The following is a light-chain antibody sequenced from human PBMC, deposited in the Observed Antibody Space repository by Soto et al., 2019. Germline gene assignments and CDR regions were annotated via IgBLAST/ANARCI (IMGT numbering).Light chain of an antibody. CDR3: QPHNNWPVVT. J-gene: IGKJ4*01. V-gene: IGKV3-15*01. Sequence: EMVMTQSPVTLSGSPGERVTLSCRASRTISRNLAWYQQKPGQAPRLLIYGASTRATGIPDRFSSSGSGTEFTLTINSLQSEDFAMYYCQPHNNWPVVTFGGGTRVEIK. CDR1: RTISRN. CDR2: GAS.